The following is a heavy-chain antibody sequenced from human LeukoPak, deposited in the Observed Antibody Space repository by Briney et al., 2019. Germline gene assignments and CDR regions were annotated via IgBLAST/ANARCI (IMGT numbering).Heavy chain of an antibody. Sequence: PGGSLRLPCAASGFTFSSYSMNWVRQAPGKGLEWVSSISSSSSYIYYADSVKGRFTISRDNAKNSLYLQMNSLRAEDTALYYCARDDCSGGSCYWPEEAFDIWGQGTMVTVSS. CDR1: GFTFSSYS. CDR3: ARDDCSGGSCYWPEEAFDI. J-gene: IGHJ3*02. V-gene: IGHV3-21*04. D-gene: IGHD2-15*01. CDR2: ISSSSSYI.